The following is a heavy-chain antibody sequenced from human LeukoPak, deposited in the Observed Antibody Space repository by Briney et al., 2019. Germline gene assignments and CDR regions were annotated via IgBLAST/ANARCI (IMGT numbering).Heavy chain of an antibody. CDR2: IYYSGST. Sequence: PSQTLSLTCTVSGSSISSGGYYWSWIRQHPGKGLEWIGYIYYSGSTYYNPSLKSRVTISVDTSKNQFSLKLSSVTAADTSVYYCARDSVYGASYGMDVWGQGTTVTVSS. CDR1: GSSISSGGYY. CDR3: ARDSVYGASYGMDV. D-gene: IGHD5/OR15-5a*01. J-gene: IGHJ6*02. V-gene: IGHV4-31*03.